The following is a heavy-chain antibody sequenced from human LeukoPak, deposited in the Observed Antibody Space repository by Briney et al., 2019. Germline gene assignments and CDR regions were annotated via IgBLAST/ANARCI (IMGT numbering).Heavy chain of an antibody. D-gene: IGHD6-13*01. CDR1: GGTFSSYA. Sequence: ASVKVSCKASGGTFSSYAISWVRQAPGQGLEWMGGIIPIFGTANYAQKFQGRVTITADKSTSTAYMELSSLRSEDTAVYYCARGGAAGKASYFDYWGQGTLVTVSS. J-gene: IGHJ4*02. V-gene: IGHV1-69*06. CDR2: IIPIFGTA. CDR3: ARGGAAGKASYFDY.